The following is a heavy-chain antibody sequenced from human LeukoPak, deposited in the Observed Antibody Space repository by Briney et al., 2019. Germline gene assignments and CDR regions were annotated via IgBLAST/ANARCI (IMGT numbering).Heavy chain of an antibody. CDR2: ISGSGGST. D-gene: IGHD2-2*01. J-gene: IGHJ6*02. V-gene: IGHV3-23*01. CDR3: AKSTSPLYYYYGMDV. Sequence: GGSLRLSCAASGFTFSSYAMSWVRQAPGKGLEWVSTISGSGGSTYYADSVKGRFTISRDNSKNTLYLQLNSLRAEDTAVYYCAKSTSPLYYYYGMDVWGQGTTVTVSS. CDR1: GFTFSSYA.